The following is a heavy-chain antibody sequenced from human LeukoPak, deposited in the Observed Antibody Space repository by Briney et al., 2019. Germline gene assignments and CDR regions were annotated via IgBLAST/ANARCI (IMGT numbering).Heavy chain of an antibody. CDR2: ISFDGYDT. D-gene: IGHD2-2*02. Sequence: GGSLRLSCAASGFTFSSYSMNWLRQAPGKGLEWVSTISFDGYDTYYADSVKGRFTMSRDNSKNILYLQMNSLRVDDTAVYFCARKGSAISPLDFWGQGTLVTVSP. CDR3: ARKGSAISPLDF. V-gene: IGHV3-21*04. J-gene: IGHJ4*02. CDR1: GFTFSSYS.